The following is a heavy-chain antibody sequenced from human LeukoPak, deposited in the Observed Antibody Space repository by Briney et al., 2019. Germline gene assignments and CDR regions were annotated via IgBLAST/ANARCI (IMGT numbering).Heavy chain of an antibody. V-gene: IGHV3-30-3*01. CDR1: GFTFSSYA. CDR2: ISYDGSNK. CDR3: ARGREAGRYYYYYGMDV. D-gene: IGHD5-24*01. Sequence: GGSLRLSCAASGFTFSSYAMHWVRQAPGKGLEWVAVISYDGSNKYYADSVKGRFTISRDNSKNTLYLQMNSLRAEDTAVYYCARGREAGRYYYYYGMDVWGQGTTVTVSS. J-gene: IGHJ6*02.